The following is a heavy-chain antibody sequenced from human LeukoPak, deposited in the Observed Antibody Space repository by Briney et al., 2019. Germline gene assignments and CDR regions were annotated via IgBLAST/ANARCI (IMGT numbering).Heavy chain of an antibody. CDR3: AKGTDTAMGPWHSDYFDY. D-gene: IGHD5-18*01. CDR1: GFTFSSYG. J-gene: IGHJ4*02. V-gene: IGHV3-30*18. Sequence: PGGSLRLSCAASGFTFSSYGMHWVRQAPGKGLEWVAVISYDGSNKYYADSVKGRFTISRDNSKNTLYLQMNSLRAEDTAVYYCAKGTDTAMGPWHSDYFDYWGQGTLVTVSS. CDR2: ISYDGSNK.